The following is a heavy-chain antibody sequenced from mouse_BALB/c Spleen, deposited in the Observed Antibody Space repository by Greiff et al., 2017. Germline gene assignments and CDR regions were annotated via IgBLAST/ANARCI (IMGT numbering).Heavy chain of an antibody. Sequence: EVKLMESGGDLVKPGGSLKLSCAASGFTFSSYGMSWVRQTPDKRLEWVATISSGGSYTYYPDSVKGRFTISRDNAKNTLYLQMSSLKSEDTAMYYCARHGGEQLGQAWFAYWGQGTLVTVSA. V-gene: IGHV5-6*01. CDR2: ISSGGSYT. CDR1: GFTFSSYG. D-gene: IGHD4-1*02. CDR3: ARHGGEQLGQAWFAY. J-gene: IGHJ3*01.